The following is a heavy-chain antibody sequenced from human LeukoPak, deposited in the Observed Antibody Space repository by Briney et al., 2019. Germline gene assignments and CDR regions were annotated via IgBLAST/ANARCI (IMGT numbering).Heavy chain of an antibody. CDR1: GFIFRNYP. D-gene: IGHD4-17*01. CDR3: AREGSYGDLDY. J-gene: IGHJ4*02. Sequence: GGSLRLSCVGSGFIFRNYPMYWVRQAPGKGLEWVAVISYDGNTQYYADSVKGRFTLSRDNSKNTLYLQMNSLRAEDTAVYYCAREGSYGDLDYWGQGTLVTVSS. V-gene: IGHV3-30*14. CDR2: ISYDGNTQ.